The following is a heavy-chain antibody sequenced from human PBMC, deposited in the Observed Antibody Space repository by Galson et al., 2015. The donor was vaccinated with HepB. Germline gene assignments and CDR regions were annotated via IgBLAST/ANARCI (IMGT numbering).Heavy chain of an antibody. J-gene: IGHJ3*02. CDR3: TRDVIEGQPVLHAFDI. Sequence: SLRLSCAASGFTFGDYAMSWFRQAPGKGLEWVGFIRSKAYGGTTEYAASVKGRFTISRDDSKSIAYLQMNSLKTEDTAVYYCTRDVIEGQPVLHAFDIWGQGTMVTVSS. CDR2: IRSKAYGGTT. CDR1: GFTFGDYA. V-gene: IGHV3-49*03. D-gene: IGHD3-16*02.